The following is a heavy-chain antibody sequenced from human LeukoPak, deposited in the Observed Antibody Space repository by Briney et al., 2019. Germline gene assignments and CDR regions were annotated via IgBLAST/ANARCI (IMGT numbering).Heavy chain of an antibody. CDR3: ARGYRSSWYQVDY. CDR2: IYYNGNT. Sequence: PSETLSLTCTVSGGSVSSGSYFWGWIRQPPGKGLEWIGFIYYNGNTNSSPSLKSRVTISVDTSKSQFSLKLTSVTAADTAVYYCARGYRSSWYQVDYWGQGTLVTVSS. D-gene: IGHD6-13*01. V-gene: IGHV4-61*01. CDR1: GGSVSSGSYF. J-gene: IGHJ4*02.